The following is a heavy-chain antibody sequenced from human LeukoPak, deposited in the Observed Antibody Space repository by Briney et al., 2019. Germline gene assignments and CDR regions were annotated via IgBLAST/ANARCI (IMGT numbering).Heavy chain of an antibody. CDR3: AKDLMRDRWFGES. CDR2: IRYDGHDK. Sequence: GGSLRVSCAASGFTFSYYGMHWVRQAPGKGLEWVAFIRYDGHDKFYADSVKGRFTISRDTSKNTLYLQMNSLRTEDTAVYYCAKDLMRDRWFGESWGQGTLVTVSS. D-gene: IGHD3-10*01. V-gene: IGHV3-30*02. CDR1: GFTFSYYG. J-gene: IGHJ5*02.